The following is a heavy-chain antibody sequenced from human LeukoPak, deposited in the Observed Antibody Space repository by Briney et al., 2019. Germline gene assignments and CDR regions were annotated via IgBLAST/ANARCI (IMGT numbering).Heavy chain of an antibody. Sequence: GGSLRLSCAASGFSFSTFWMSWVRQAPGKGLEWVANIKYDGIEKYHVDSVKGRFTISRDNAKNSLYLQMNSLRAEDTAVYYCARDPVVVARGDSFDIWGRGTMVTVSS. D-gene: IGHD2-2*01. CDR2: IKYDGIEK. J-gene: IGHJ3*02. CDR3: ARDPVVVARGDSFDI. CDR1: GFSFSTFW. V-gene: IGHV3-7*04.